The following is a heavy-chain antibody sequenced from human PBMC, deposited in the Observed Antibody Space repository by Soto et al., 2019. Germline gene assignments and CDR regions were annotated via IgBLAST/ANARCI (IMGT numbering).Heavy chain of an antibody. V-gene: IGHV1-2*02. CDR2: INPNSGGT. J-gene: IGHJ5*02. CDR1: GYTFTGDY. CDR3: ARDGRYCSGGSCYPNWFDP. Sequence: GASVKVSCKASGYTFTGDYMHWGRQAPGQGLEWMGWINPNSGGTNYAQKFQGRVTMTRDTSISTAYMELSRLRSDDTAVYYCARDGRYCSGGSCYPNWFDPGGQGTLVTVSS. D-gene: IGHD2-15*01.